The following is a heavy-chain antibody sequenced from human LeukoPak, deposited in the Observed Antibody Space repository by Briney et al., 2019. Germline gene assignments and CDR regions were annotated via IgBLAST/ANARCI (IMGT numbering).Heavy chain of an antibody. CDR1: GFTFGDYA. V-gene: IGHV3-49*04. CDR3: TRVIKRQSTMIVVVIGEEDAFDI. Sequence: GRSLRLSCTASGFTFGDYAMSWVRQAPGKGLEWVGFIRSKAYGGTTEYAASVKGIFTISRDDSKSIAYLQMNSLKTEDTAVYYCTRVIKRQSTMIVVVIGEEDAFDIWGQGTMVTVSS. D-gene: IGHD3-22*01. J-gene: IGHJ3*02. CDR2: IRSKAYGGTT.